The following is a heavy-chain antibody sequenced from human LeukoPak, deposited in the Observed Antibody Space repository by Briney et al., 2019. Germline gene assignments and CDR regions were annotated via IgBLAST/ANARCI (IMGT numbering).Heavy chain of an antibody. D-gene: IGHD1-26*01. J-gene: IGHJ4*02. CDR2: IKQDGSEK. Sequence: GGSLRLSCAASGFTFSSYWMSWVRQAPGKGLEWVANIKQDGSEKYYVDSVKGRFTISRDNSKNTLYLQMDGLTAEDTAVYYCAKTVGATGGPLDYWGQGTLVTVSS. CDR1: GFTFSSYW. CDR3: AKTVGATGGPLDY. V-gene: IGHV3-7*01.